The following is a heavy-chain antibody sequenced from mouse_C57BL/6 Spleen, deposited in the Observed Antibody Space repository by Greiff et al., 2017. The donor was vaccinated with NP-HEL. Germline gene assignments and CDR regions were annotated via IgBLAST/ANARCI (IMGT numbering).Heavy chain of an antibody. CDR2: IDPSDSYT. J-gene: IGHJ2*01. D-gene: IGHD2-4*01. Sequence: VQLQQPGAELVMPGASVKLSCKASGYTFTSYWMHWVKQRPGQGLEWIGEIDPSDSYTNYNQKFKGKSTLTVDKSSSTAYMQLSSLTSEDSAVYYCAIIYYDYLYDYWGQGTTLTVSS. CDR3: AIIYYDYLYDY. CDR1: GYTFTSYW. V-gene: IGHV1-69*01.